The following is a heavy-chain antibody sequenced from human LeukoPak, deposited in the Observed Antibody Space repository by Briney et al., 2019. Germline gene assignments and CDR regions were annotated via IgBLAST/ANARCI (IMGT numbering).Heavy chain of an antibody. J-gene: IGHJ3*02. V-gene: IGHV3-7*01. D-gene: IGHD3-10*01. CDR2: IKQDGSEK. Sequence: GGFLRLSCAASGFTFSRHWMSWVRQAPGKGLEWVANIKQDGSEKYYVDSVKGRFTISRDNAKNSLYLQMNSLRVEDTAVYYCASGDRDAFDIWGQGTMVTVSS. CDR1: GFTFSRHW. CDR3: ASGDRDAFDI.